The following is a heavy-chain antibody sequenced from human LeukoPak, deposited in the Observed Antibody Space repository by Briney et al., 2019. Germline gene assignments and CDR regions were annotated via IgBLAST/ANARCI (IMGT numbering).Heavy chain of an antibody. V-gene: IGHV3-53*01. Sequence: GGSLRLSCAASGFTVSSNYMSWVRQAPGKGLEWVSVIYSGGSTYYADSVKGRFTISRDNSKNTLYLQMNSLRAGDTAVYYCARGADYGDYPSWYFDLWGRGTLVTVSS. J-gene: IGHJ2*01. CDR2: IYSGGST. CDR3: ARGADYGDYPSWYFDL. CDR1: GFTVSSNY. D-gene: IGHD4-17*01.